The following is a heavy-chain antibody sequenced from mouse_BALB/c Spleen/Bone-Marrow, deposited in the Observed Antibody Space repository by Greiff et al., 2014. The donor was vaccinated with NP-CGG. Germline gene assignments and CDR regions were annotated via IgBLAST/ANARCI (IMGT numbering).Heavy chain of an antibody. CDR1: GFDFRRYW. Sequence: ESGGALVQPGGSLKLSCAASGFDFRRYWMSWVRQAPGKGLQWIGEINPDSRTINYTPSLKDKFIISRDNAKNTLYLQMSKVRSEDTALYYCARGNYYGNLDYWGQGATLTVSS. V-gene: IGHV4-1*02. J-gene: IGHJ2*01. D-gene: IGHD2-1*01. CDR2: INPDSRTI. CDR3: ARGNYYGNLDY.